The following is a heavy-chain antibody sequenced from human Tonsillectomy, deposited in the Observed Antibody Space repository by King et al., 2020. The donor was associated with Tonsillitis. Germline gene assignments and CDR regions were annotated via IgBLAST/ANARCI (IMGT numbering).Heavy chain of an antibody. J-gene: IGHJ4*02. Sequence: VQLVESGGGLVQPGGSLRLSCAASGFTFSSSEMNWVRQAPGKGLKWVSYISGSGSAIYYADSVKGRFTISRDNAKSSLYLQMNSLRAEDTAIYYCARYYGSGTYLDYWGQGTLVTVSS. V-gene: IGHV3-48*03. CDR1: GFTFSSSE. D-gene: IGHD3-10*01. CDR2: ISGSGSAI. CDR3: ARYYGSGTYLDY.